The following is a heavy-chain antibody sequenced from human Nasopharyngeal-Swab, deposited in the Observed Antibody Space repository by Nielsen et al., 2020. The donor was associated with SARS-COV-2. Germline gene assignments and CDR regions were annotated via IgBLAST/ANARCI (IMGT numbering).Heavy chain of an antibody. CDR2: IYYSGST. V-gene: IGHV4-39*07. CDR1: GGSISGTSYY. Sequence: SETLSLTCTVSGGSISGTSYYWGWIRQPPGKGLEWIGIIYYSGSTYYNPSLKSRVTISVDTSKNQFSLKLSSVTAADTAVYYCARDSRSGWLYWGQGTLVTVSS. D-gene: IGHD6-19*01. J-gene: IGHJ4*02. CDR3: ARDSRSGWLY.